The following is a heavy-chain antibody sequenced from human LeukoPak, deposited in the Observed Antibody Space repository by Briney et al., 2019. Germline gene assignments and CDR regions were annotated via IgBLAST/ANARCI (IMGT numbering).Heavy chain of an antibody. CDR1: GYTFTGYY. J-gene: IGHJ4*02. V-gene: IGHV1-2*02. Sequence: ASVKVSRKASGYTFTGYYMHWVRQAPGQGLEWMGWINPNSGGTNYAQKFQGRVTMTRDTSISTAYMELSRLRSDDTAVYYCARVLEYPYYDSSGFDYWGQGTLVTVSS. D-gene: IGHD3-22*01. CDR2: INPNSGGT. CDR3: ARVLEYPYYDSSGFDY.